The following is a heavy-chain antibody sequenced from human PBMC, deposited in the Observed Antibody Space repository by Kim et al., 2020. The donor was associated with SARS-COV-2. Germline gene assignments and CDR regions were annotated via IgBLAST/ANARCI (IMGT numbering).Heavy chain of an antibody. D-gene: IGHD3-3*01. V-gene: IGHV4-61*02. CDR1: GGSISSGSYY. CDR2: IYTSGST. J-gene: IGHJ6*02. CDR3: ARDRITIFGVVICMDV. Sequence: SETLSLTCTVSGGSISSGSYYWSWIRQPAGKGLEWIGRIYTSGSTNYNPSLKSRVTISVDTSKNQFSLKLSSVTAADTAVYYCARDRITIFGVVICMDVWGQGTTVTVSS.